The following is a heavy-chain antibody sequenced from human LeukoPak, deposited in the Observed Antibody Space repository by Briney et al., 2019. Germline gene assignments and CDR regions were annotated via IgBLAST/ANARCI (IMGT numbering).Heavy chain of an antibody. CDR2: MSGSGSRT. V-gene: IGHV3-23*01. J-gene: IGHJ4*02. Sequence: PGGSLRLSCAASGFTFSSFAMNWVRQGPGKGLEWVSTMSGSGSRTYYADSVKGRFTISRDHSKNTLYLQMNSLRAEDTAIYSCAKWVAVAADTRDYFDYWGQGTLVTVSS. CDR1: GFTFSSFA. D-gene: IGHD6-19*01. CDR3: AKWVAVAADTRDYFDY.